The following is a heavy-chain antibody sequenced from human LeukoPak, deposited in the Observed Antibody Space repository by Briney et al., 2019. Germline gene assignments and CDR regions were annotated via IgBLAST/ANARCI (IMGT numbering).Heavy chain of an antibody. V-gene: IGHV3-30*19. CDR3: ARDLPIFGVVISNAFDI. J-gene: IGHJ3*02. Sequence: GGSLRLSCAASGFTFSSYGMHWVRQAPGKGLEWVAAISYDGSNKYYADSVKGRFTISRDNSKNTLYLQMNSLRAEDTAVYYCARDLPIFGVVISNAFDIWGQGTMVTVSS. D-gene: IGHD3-3*01. CDR2: ISYDGSNK. CDR1: GFTFSSYG.